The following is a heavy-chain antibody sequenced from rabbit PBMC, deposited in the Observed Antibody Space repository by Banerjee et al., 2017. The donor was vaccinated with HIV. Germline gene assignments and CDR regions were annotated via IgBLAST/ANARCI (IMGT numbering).Heavy chain of an antibody. V-gene: IGHV1S40*01. CDR1: GFSFSSSYY. CDR3: VREIAGYINL. D-gene: IGHD7-1*01. Sequence: QSLEESGGDLVKPGASLTLTCTASGFSFSSSYYMCWVRQAPGKGLEWIGCIYVSSSGSTWYASWVNGRFTIAETSSTTVTLQMTSLTAADTATYFCVREIAGYINLWGQGTLVTVS. J-gene: IGHJ4*01. CDR2: IYVSSSGST.